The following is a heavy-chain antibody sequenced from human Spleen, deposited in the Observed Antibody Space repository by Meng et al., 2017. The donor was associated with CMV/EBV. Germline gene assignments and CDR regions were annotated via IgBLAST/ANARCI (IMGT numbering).Heavy chain of an antibody. CDR2: ISAYNGYT. D-gene: IGHD2-21*01. V-gene: IGHV1-18*01. CDR3: ARDQGTGAYTVQKFLGDAFGI. CDR1: GYTLITYG. J-gene: IGHJ3*02. Sequence: ASVKVSCKASGYTLITYGISWVRQAPGQGLEWMGWISAYNGYTTYPQKLQGRVTMTTDTTTSTAYMELRSLRFDDTAVYYCARDQGTGAYTVQKFLGDAFGIWGQGTMVTVSS.